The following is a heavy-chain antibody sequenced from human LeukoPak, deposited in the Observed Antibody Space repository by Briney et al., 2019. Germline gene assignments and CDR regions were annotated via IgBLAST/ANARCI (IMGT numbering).Heavy chain of an antibody. Sequence: SSETLSLTCTVSGGSISSYYWSWIQQPPGKGLEWIGYIYYSGSTNYNPSLKSRVTISVDTSKNQFSLKLSSVTAADTAVYYCARGVEQWLVPYFDYWGQGTLVTVSS. CDR1: GGSISSYY. CDR2: IYYSGST. V-gene: IGHV4-59*01. J-gene: IGHJ4*02. D-gene: IGHD6-19*01. CDR3: ARGVEQWLVPYFDY.